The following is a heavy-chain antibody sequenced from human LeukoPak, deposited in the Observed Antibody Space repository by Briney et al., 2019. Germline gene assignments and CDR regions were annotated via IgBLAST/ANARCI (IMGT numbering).Heavy chain of an antibody. CDR2: IYSGGST. J-gene: IGHJ4*02. D-gene: IGHD5-18*01. CDR3: ARALSYSYGSMDF. V-gene: IGHV3-53*01. CDR1: GFTVSSNY. Sequence: GGSLRLSCAASGFTVSSNYMSWVRQAPGKGLEWVSVIYSGGSTYYADSVKGRFTISRDNSKNTLYLQMNSLRAEDTAVYYCARALSYSYGSMDFWGQGTLVIVSS.